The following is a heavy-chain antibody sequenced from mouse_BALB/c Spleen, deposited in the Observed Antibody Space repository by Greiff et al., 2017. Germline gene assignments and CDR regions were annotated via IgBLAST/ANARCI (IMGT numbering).Heavy chain of an antibody. D-gene: IGHD2-4*01. V-gene: IGHV5-6*01. J-gene: IGHJ3*01. CDR3: SRWRITTAWFAY. CDR2: ISSGGSYT. Sequence: EVKLMESGADLVKPGGSLKLSCAASGFTFSSYGMSWVRQTPDKRLEWVATISSGGSYTYYPDSVKGRFTISRDNAKNTLYLQMSSLKSEDTAMYYYSRWRITTAWFAYWGQGTLVTVSA. CDR1: GFTFSSYG.